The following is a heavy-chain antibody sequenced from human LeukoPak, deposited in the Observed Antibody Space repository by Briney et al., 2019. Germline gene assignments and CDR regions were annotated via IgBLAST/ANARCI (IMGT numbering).Heavy chain of an antibody. J-gene: IGHJ4*02. CDR3: AKLLGTATTYDS. CDR1: GFTFSGNW. CDR2: INPDGSQK. Sequence: GGSLTLSCEASGFTFSGNWMSWARQAPGKGLEWVASINPDGSQKLYVDSVKGRFTISRDNTKSSLYLQMNSLGAVDTAMYYCAKLLGTATTYDSWGQGTRVTVSS. V-gene: IGHV3-7*01. D-gene: IGHD5-24*01.